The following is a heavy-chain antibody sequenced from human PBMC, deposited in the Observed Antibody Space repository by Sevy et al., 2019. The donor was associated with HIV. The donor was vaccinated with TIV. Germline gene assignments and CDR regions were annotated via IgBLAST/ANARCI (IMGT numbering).Heavy chain of an antibody. J-gene: IGHJ4*02. Sequence: GSLRLSCAASGFTFSSYAMSWVRQAPGKGLEWVSVISGSGGSTYYADSVKGRFTISRDNSKNTLYLQMNSLRAEDTAVYYCAKTGDYGGDGFYYFDYWGQGTLVTVSS. CDR1: GFTFSSYA. D-gene: IGHD4-17*01. CDR3: AKTGDYGGDGFYYFDY. V-gene: IGHV3-23*01. CDR2: ISGSGGST.